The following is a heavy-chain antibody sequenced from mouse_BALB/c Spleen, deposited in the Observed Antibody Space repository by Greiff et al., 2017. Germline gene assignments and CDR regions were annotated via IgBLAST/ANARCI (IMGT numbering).Heavy chain of an antibody. D-gene: IGHD1-1*01. CDR1: GFTFTDYY. V-gene: IGHV7-3*02. CDR3: ARDGDSSYAMDY. J-gene: IGHJ4*01. Sequence: EVKLMESGGGLVQPGGSLRLSCATSGFTFTDYYMSWVRQPPGKALEWLGFIRNKANGYTTEYSASVKGRFTISRDNSQSILYLQMNTLRAEDSATYYCARDGDSSYAMDYWGQGTSVTVSS. CDR2: IRNKANGYTT.